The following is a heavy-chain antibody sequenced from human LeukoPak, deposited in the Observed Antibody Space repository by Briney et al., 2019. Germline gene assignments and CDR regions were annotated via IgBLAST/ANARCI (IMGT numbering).Heavy chain of an antibody. CDR1: GFTFSSFA. D-gene: IGHD4-17*01. Sequence: GGSLRLSCAASGFTFSSFAMQWVRQAPGKGLEWVAVISSDGSNNYYADSVKGRFTFSRDNSKNTVYLQMNSLSAEDTAVYYCAGGRPATTMTPGAYWGQGTLVTVSS. J-gene: IGHJ4*02. V-gene: IGHV3-30*04. CDR2: ISSDGSNN. CDR3: AGGRPATTMTPGAY.